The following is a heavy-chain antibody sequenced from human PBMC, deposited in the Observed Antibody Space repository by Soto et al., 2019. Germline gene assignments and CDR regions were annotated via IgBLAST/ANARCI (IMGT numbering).Heavy chain of an antibody. J-gene: IGHJ5*02. V-gene: IGHV2-5*01. CDR3: ARSDYGDFVGWIDP. D-gene: IGHD4-17*01. Sequence: QITLKESGPPLVKPTQTLTLTCTFSGFSFSTSGVGVGWIRQPPGKALEWLALIYWNDNKRYSPSLRSRLTITKDTSKSQVVLTMTNMDPVDTATYYCARSDYGDFVGWIDPWGQGTLVTVSS. CDR1: GFSFSTSGVG. CDR2: IYWNDNK.